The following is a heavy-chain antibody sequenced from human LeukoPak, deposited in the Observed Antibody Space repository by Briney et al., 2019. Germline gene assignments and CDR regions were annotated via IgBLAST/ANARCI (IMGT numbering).Heavy chain of an antibody. D-gene: IGHD1-1*01. CDR2: ISPNSGET. Sequence: ASVNVSCKASGYTFTDYYMHWVRQAPGQGLEWMGWISPNSGETSYAQKFQGRVTMTRDTSIRTVYMEVNSLRPDDTAVFYCARDGNFDYWGQGTLVTVSS. J-gene: IGHJ4*02. CDR3: ARDGNFDY. V-gene: IGHV1-2*02. CDR1: GYTFTDYY.